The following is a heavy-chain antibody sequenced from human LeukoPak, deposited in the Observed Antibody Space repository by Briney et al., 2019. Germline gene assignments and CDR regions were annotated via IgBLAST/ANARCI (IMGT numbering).Heavy chain of an antibody. D-gene: IGHD3-16*02. J-gene: IGHJ4*02. V-gene: IGHV4-34*01. CDR3: ARGRDYDYVWGSYRFPYYFDY. CDR1: GGSFSGYY. Sequence: SETLSLTCAVYGGSFSGYYWSWIRQPPGKGLEWIGEINHSGSTNYNPSLKSRVTISVDTSKNPFSLKLSSVTAADTAVYYCARGRDYDYVWGSYRFPYYFDYWGQGTLVTVSS. CDR2: INHSGST.